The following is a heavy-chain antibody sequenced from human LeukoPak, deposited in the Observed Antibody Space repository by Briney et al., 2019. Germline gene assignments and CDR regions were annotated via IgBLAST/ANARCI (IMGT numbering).Heavy chain of an antibody. CDR2: IYTSGST. D-gene: IGHD2-2*01. CDR1: GGSISSCY. CDR3: ARYCSSTSCYFDI. J-gene: IGHJ3*02. Sequence: SETLSLTCTVSGGSISSCYWSWIRQPPGKGLEWIGYIYTSGSTNYNPSLKSRVTISVDTSKNQFSLKLSSVTAADTAVYYCARYCSSTSCYFDIWGQGTMVTVSS. V-gene: IGHV4-4*09.